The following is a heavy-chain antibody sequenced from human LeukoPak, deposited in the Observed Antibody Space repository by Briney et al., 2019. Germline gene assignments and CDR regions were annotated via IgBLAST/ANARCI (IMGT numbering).Heavy chain of an antibody. J-gene: IGHJ4*02. CDR1: AFSFNNYS. V-gene: IGHV3-48*01. CDR3: AGAHYYDRSGPGLNHY. Sequence: VGSLRLSCAASAFSFNNYSINWVRQAPGKGLEWVSYISGYSSIIYYADSVKGRFTISRDNARNSLYLQMNSLRADDTAVYYSAGAHYYDRSGPGLNHYWGEGTLVTVSS. CDR2: ISGYSSII. D-gene: IGHD3-22*01.